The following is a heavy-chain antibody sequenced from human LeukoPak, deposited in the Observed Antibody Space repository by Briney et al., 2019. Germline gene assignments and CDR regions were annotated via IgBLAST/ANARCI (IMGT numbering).Heavy chain of an antibody. Sequence: PSETLSLTCTVSGGSISSSSYYWGWIRQPPGKGLEWIGSIYYSGSTYYNPSLKSRVTISVDTSKNQFSLKLSSVTAADTAVYYCARGGYSYGLRQPSENWFDPWGQGTLVTVSS. CDR2: IYYSGST. CDR3: ARGGYSYGLRQPSENWFDP. J-gene: IGHJ5*02. CDR1: GGSISSSSYY. V-gene: IGHV4-39*07. D-gene: IGHD5-18*01.